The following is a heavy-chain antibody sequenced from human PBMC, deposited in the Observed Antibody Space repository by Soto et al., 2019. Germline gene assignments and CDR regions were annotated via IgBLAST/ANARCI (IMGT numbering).Heavy chain of an antibody. V-gene: IGHV3-30*18. CDR2: ISYDGSNK. CDR3: AKKALLDYYYYYYMDV. D-gene: IGHD1-1*01. CDR1: GFTFSSYG. J-gene: IGHJ6*03. Sequence: QVQLVESGGGVVQPGRSLRLSCAASGFTFSSYGMHWVRQAPGKGLEWVAVISYDGSNKYYADSVKGRFTISSDNSKNTLYLQMNSLRAEDTAVYYCAKKALLDYYYYYYMDVWGKGTTVTVSS.